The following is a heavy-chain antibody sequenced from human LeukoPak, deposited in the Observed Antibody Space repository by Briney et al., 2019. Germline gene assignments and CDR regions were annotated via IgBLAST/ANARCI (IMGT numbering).Heavy chain of an antibody. J-gene: IGHJ3*02. CDR3: ARQKCTSTSCLTKNAFDI. CDR2: IYTSGST. V-gene: IGHV4-4*09. Sequence: SETLSLTCTVSGSISSYYLSWIRQPPGKGLEWIGYIYTSGSTNYNPSLKSRVTISVDTSKNQFSLDLSSVTAADTAVYYCARQKCTSTSCLTKNAFDIWGQGTMVTVSS. D-gene: IGHD2-2*01. CDR1: GSISSYY.